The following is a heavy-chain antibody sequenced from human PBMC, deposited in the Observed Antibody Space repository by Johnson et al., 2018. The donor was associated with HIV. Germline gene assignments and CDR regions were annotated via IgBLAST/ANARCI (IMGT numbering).Heavy chain of an antibody. J-gene: IGHJ3*02. CDR3: AREQLVLGSCRSDAFDI. CDR2: IYSDSDT. V-gene: IGHV3-66*01. D-gene: IGHD6-13*01. CDR1: GFTVSYNY. Sequence: VQLVESGGGLVQPGGSLRLSCAASGFTVSYNYMNWVRQAPGKGLEWVSIIYSDSDTYYADSVKGRFTISRDNSKNTLYLQMNSLRAEATAVYYCAREQLVLGSCRSDAFDIWGQGTMVTVSS.